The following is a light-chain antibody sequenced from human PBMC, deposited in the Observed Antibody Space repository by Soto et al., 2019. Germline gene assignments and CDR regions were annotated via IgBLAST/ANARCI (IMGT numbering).Light chain of an antibody. V-gene: IGLV2-11*01. CDR3: CSYAGSYTLYA. CDR2: DAS. Sequence: QSALTQPRSVSGSPGQSVTISCTGTSSDVGGYKYVSWYQQHPGKAPKLMIYDASKRPSGVPDRFSGSKSGNTASLTISGLQAEDEADYYCCSYAGSYTLYAFGTGTKLTVL. J-gene: IGLJ1*01. CDR1: SSDVGGYKY.